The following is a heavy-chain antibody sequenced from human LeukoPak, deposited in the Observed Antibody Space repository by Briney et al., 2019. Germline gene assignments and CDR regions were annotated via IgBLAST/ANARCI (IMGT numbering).Heavy chain of an antibody. Sequence: SETLSLTCTVSGGSISSGGYYWSWIRQHPGKDLEWIGYIYYSGSTYYNPSLKSRVTISVDTSKNQFSLKLSSVTAADTAVYYCAREAVGATGLDYWGQGTLVTVSS. V-gene: IGHV4-31*03. CDR3: AREAVGATGLDY. CDR2: IYYSGST. J-gene: IGHJ4*02. D-gene: IGHD1-26*01. CDR1: GGSISSGGYY.